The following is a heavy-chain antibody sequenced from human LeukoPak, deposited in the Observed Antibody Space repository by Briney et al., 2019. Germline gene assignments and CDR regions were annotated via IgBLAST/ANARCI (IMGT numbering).Heavy chain of an antibody. V-gene: IGHV4-4*07. Sequence: SETLSLTCTVSGGSINNYYWSWIRQPAGKGLEWIGLIYSSGSTSYNPSLKSRVTMSVDTSKKQFSLRLSSVTAADTAVYSCARTPIYYFDNSGYYNWGQGTLVTVSS. CDR3: ARTPIYYFDNSGYYN. CDR2: IYSSGST. D-gene: IGHD3-22*01. J-gene: IGHJ4*02. CDR1: GGSINNYY.